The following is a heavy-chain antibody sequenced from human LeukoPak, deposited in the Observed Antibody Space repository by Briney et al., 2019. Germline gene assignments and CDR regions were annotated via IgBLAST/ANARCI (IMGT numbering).Heavy chain of an antibody. Sequence: SETLSLTCTVSGGSISSYYWSWIRQPPGKGLEWIGYIYYSGSTNYNPSLKSRVTISVDTSKNQFSLKLSSVTAADTAVYYCARDIGSGWYTGAFDIWGQGTMVTVPS. J-gene: IGHJ3*02. CDR3: ARDIGSGWYTGAFDI. CDR2: IYYSGST. CDR1: GGSISSYY. D-gene: IGHD6-19*01. V-gene: IGHV4-59*01.